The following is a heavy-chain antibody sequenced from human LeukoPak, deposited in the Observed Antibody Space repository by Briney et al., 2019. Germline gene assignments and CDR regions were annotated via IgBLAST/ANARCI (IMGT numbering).Heavy chain of an antibody. V-gene: IGHV3-21*01. CDR2: ISSSSNYI. CDR3: ARVFRPSLTVFIIRGAFDI. Sequence: PGGSLRLSCAASGFTFSSYSMNWVRQAPGKGLEWVSSISSSSNYIYYADSVKGRFTISRDNDKNSLYLRMNSLRVEDTAVYYCARVFRPSLTVFIIRGAFDIWGQGTMVTVSS. J-gene: IGHJ3*02. CDR1: GFTFSSYS. D-gene: IGHD3-3*01.